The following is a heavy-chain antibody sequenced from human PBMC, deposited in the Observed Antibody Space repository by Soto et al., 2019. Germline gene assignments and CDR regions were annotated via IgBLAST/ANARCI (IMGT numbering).Heavy chain of an antibody. J-gene: IGHJ6*02. CDR2: IYHSGST. CDR3: ARGSTTVTTFRYYYYGMDV. Sequence: QVQLQESGPGLVKPSGTLSLTCAVSGGSISSSNWWSWVRQPPGKGLEWIGEIYHSGSTNYNPSLKSGGTISVDKSKNQFSLKLSAVPAGDTAVYYCARGSTTVTTFRYYYYGMDVWGQGTRVTVPS. D-gene: IGHD4-17*01. V-gene: IGHV4-4*02. CDR1: GGSISSSNW.